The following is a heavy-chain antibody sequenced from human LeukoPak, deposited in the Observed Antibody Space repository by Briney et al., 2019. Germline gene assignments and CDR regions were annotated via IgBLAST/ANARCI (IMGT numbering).Heavy chain of an antibody. V-gene: IGHV3-9*01. CDR2: ISWNSGSI. CDR1: GFTFDDYA. Sequence: GGSLRLSCAASGFTFDDYAMHWVRQAPGKGLEWVSGISWNSGSIGYADSVKGRFTISRDNAKNSLYLQMNSLRAEDTALYYCAKDGSYYDFWSGYYTPYYYYTDVWGKGTTVTVSS. J-gene: IGHJ6*03. CDR3: AKDGSYYDFWSGYYTPYYYYTDV. D-gene: IGHD3-3*01.